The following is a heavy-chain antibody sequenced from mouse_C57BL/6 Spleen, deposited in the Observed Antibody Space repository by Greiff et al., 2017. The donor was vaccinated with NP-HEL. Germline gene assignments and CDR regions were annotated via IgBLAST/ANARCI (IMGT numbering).Heavy chain of an antibody. V-gene: IGHV1-50*01. J-gene: IGHJ4*01. CDR2: IDPSDSYT. Sequence: VKLQQPGAELVKPGASVKLSCKASGYTFTSYWMQWVKQRPGQGLEWIGEIDPSDSYTNYNQKFKGKATLTVDTSSSTAYMQLSSLTSEDSAVYYCARYSSGYVGMDYWGQGTSVTVSS. CDR1: GYTFTSYW. D-gene: IGHD3-2*02. CDR3: ARYSSGYVGMDY.